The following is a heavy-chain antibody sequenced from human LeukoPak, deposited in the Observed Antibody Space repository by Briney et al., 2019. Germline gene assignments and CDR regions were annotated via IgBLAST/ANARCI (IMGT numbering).Heavy chain of an antibody. CDR2: IRPEGNEK. J-gene: IGHJ4*02. D-gene: IGHD1-1*01. CDR1: GFTFSKFW. V-gene: IGHV3-7*04. CDR3: ARGDDFSGDH. Sequence: GGSLRLSCAVSGFTFSKFWMSWVRQAPGRRLEWVANIRPEGNEKYHVESVKGRFTISRDNAKNLLFLQMNGLRVEDTAVYYCARGDDFSGDHWGQGTLVTVSS.